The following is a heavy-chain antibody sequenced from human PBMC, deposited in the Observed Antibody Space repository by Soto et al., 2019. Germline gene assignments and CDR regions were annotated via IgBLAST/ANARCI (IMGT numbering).Heavy chain of an antibody. CDR2: IYHSGST. D-gene: IGHD3-10*01. V-gene: IGHV4-38-2*02. CDR1: GYSISSGYH. CDR3: ERDSSTVTMALI. J-gene: IGHJ4*02. Sequence: SETLSLTCAVSGYSISSGYHWGWIRQPPGKGLEWIGDIYHSGSTNYNPSLRSRVTISVDTSKNHFSLRLSSVTAAGTAMYYCERDSSTVTMALIWGQGPLVT.